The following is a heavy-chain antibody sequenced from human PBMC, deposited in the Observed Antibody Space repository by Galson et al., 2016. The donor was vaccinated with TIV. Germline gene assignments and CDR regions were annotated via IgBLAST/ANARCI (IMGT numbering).Heavy chain of an antibody. Sequence: CAISGDSVSSDSAAWNWVRQSPSRGLEWLGRTYYRSRWYYDYKVSVKSRITINPDTSKTQFTLQLNSVTPEDTAVSYCTRAAGKNGASCYATCETFDIRGQGTMVTVSS. V-gene: IGHV6-1*01. CDR2: TYYRSRWYY. J-gene: IGHJ3*02. CDR1: GDSVSSDSAA. D-gene: IGHD2-2*01. CDR3: TRAAGKNGASCYATCETFDI.